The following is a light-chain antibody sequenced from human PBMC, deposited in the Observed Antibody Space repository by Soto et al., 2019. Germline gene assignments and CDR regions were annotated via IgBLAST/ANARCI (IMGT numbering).Light chain of an antibody. CDR2: GAS. CDR3: QQYGSSSWT. Sequence: ESVLTQSAGALSISPGERATLSCRASQSVSSSYLAWYQQKPGQAPRLLIYGASSRATGIPDRFSGSGSGTDFTLTISRLEPEDFAVYYCQQYGSSSWTFGQGTKV. J-gene: IGKJ1*01. CDR1: QSVSSSY. V-gene: IGKV3-20*01.